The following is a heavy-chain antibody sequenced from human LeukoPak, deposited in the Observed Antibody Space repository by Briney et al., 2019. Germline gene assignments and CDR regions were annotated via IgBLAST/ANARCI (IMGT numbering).Heavy chain of an antibody. CDR2: INSDGSTT. J-gene: IGHJ5*02. V-gene: IGHV3-74*01. CDR1: RFVFSSYW. Sequence: PGGSLRLSCEASRFVFSSYWMYWVRQTPGKGLVLVSRINSDGSTTSYADSVKGRFTISRDNAKNTLYLQMNSLRAEDTAVYYCARERERYCSSTSCYGVGFDPWGQGTLVTVSS. CDR3: ARERERYCSSTSCYGVGFDP. D-gene: IGHD2-2*01.